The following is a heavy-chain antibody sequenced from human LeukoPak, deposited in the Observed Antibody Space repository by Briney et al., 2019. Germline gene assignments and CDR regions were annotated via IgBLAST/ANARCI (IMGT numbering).Heavy chain of an antibody. CDR3: TRADDTYYYDSSGYYVLDY. CDR2: INTNTGNP. CDR1: GYTFTSYA. Sequence: ASVKVSCKASGYTFTSYAMNWVRQAPGQGLEWMGWINTNTGNPTYAQGFTGRFVFSLDTSVSTAYLQISSLKAEDTAVYYCTRADDTYYYDSSGYYVLDYWGQGTLVTVSS. J-gene: IGHJ4*02. D-gene: IGHD3-22*01. V-gene: IGHV7-4-1*02.